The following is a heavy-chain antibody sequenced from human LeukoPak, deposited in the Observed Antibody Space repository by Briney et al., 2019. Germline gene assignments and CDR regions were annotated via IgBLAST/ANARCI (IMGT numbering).Heavy chain of an antibody. CDR3: AKKYSTGLDP. CDR1: GFTVSSYW. CDR2: IKQDGSEK. D-gene: IGHD1-26*01. Sequence: PGGSLRLSCAASGFTVSSYWMSWVRQAPGKGLEWVANIKQDGSEKYYVDSVKGRFTISRDNSKNTLYLQMNSLRAEDTAVYYCAKKYSTGLDPWGQGTLVTVSS. V-gene: IGHV3-7*03. J-gene: IGHJ5*02.